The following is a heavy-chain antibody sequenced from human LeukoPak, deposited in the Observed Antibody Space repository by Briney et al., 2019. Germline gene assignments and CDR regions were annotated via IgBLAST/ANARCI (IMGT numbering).Heavy chain of an antibody. CDR2: IHSDGSST. CDR3: ARSGAYGSGSFDY. V-gene: IGHV3-74*01. D-gene: IGHD3-10*01. CDR1: GFTFSSYW. J-gene: IGHJ4*02. Sequence: GGSLRLSCAASGFTFSSYWMHWVRHAPGKGLVWVSRIHSDGSSTSYADSVKGRFTISRDHAKNTLYLQMNSLRAEDTSVYYCARSGAYGSGSFDYWGQGTLVTVSS.